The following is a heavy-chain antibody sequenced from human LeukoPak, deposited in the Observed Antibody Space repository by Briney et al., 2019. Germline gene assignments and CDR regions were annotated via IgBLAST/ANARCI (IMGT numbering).Heavy chain of an antibody. J-gene: IGHJ6*02. Sequence: PSETLSLTCTVSRGSISSYYWSWIRQSPGKGLEWIGYIHDSGSTNYNPSLESRVTISVDTSMNQFSLKLSSVTAADTAVYYCARHLQYYGSGSFYPYYYYGMDVWGQGTTVTVSS. V-gene: IGHV4-59*08. CDR1: RGSISSYY. D-gene: IGHD3-10*01. CDR2: IHDSGST. CDR3: ARHLQYYGSGSFYPYYYYGMDV.